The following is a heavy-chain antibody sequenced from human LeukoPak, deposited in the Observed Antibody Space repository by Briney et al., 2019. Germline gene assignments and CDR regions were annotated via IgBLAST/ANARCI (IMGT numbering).Heavy chain of an antibody. D-gene: IGHD5-12*01. CDR1: GFTLSSYS. CDR3: ARATRGGYDGYFDY. CDR2: ISISSSYI. V-gene: IGHV3-21*01. J-gene: IGHJ4*02. Sequence: GGSLRLSCAASGFTLSSYSMNWVRNAPGKGLERVSFISISSSYIYYADPVKGRFIISRDNARKSLYLQMNSLRAEDTAVYYCARATRGGYDGYFDYWGQGTLVTVSS.